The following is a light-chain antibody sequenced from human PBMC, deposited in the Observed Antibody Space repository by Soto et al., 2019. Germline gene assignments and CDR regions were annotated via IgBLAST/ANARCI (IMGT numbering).Light chain of an antibody. CDR1: QDINNY. CDR2: DAS. J-gene: IGKJ5*01. Sequence: DIQMTQSPSSLSASLLDRVTITCQASQDINNYLKWYQQKPEKAPKLLIYDASNMETGVPSRFSGGGSGTDFTLTISSLQPEDIATYYCQQFNNLPITFGQGTRLE. CDR3: QQFNNLPIT. V-gene: IGKV1-33*01.